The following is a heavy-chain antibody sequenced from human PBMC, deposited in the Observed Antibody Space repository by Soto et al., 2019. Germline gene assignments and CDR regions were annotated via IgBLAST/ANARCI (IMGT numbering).Heavy chain of an antibody. CDR3: AKDGAVAGPDFYYYYGMDV. CDR2: ISYDGSNK. J-gene: IGHJ6*02. Sequence: PGGSLRLSCAASGFTFSSYGMHWVRQAPGKGLEWVAVISYDGSNKYYADSVKGRLTISRDNSKNTLYLQMNSLRAEDTAVYYCAKDGAVAGPDFYYYYGMDVWGQGTTVTVSS. D-gene: IGHD6-19*01. CDR1: GFTFSSYG. V-gene: IGHV3-30*18.